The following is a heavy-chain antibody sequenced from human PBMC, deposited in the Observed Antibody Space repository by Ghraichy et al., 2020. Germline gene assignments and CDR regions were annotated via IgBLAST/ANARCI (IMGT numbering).Heavy chain of an antibody. V-gene: IGHV4-34*01. Sequence: GSLRLSCAVYGGSFSGSYWSWIRQSPGEGLEWIGEINHSGSTNYNPSLKSRVTISADTSKNQFSLKLTSMTAADTAIYYCARVTGILPTAVYSYYYAMDVWGQGTTVTVSS. D-gene: IGHD2-2*01. CDR2: INHSGST. CDR3: ARVTGILPTAVYSYYYAMDV. J-gene: IGHJ6*02. CDR1: GGSFSGSY.